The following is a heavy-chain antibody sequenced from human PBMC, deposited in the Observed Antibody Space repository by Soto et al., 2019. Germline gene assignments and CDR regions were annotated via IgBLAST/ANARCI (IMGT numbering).Heavy chain of an antibody. J-gene: IGHJ4*02. V-gene: IGHV1-8*01. D-gene: IGHD6-6*01. CDR1: GYTFTNYN. CDR2: MNHNSGNT. Sequence: QVQLVQSGAEVKKPGASVKVSCKTSGYTFTNYNINWVGQATGQGLEWMVWMNHNSGNTGYAQKFQDRDTKTSNTSITTAYMELSSLRSGDTAVYYCARAEPYSTSSPFDDWGQGTLVTVSS. CDR3: ARAEPYSTSSPFDD.